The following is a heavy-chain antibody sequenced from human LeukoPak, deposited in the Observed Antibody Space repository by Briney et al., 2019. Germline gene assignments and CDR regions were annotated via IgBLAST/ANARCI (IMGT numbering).Heavy chain of an antibody. J-gene: IGHJ4*02. CDR3: TRIRDAYTLDY. CDR2: IKSKTYGETT. D-gene: IGHD5-24*01. V-gene: IGHV3-49*04. CDR1: GFSFGDYA. Sequence: GGSLRLSCTGSGFSFGDYAMSWVRQAPGKGLERLGFIKSKTYGETTGYAASVRGRFTISRDDSESIAYLQMNSLKTEDTAVYFCTRIRDAYTLDYWGQGTLVTVSS.